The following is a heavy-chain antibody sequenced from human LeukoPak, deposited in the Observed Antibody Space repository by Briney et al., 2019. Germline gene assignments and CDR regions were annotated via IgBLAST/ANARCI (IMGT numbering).Heavy chain of an antibody. D-gene: IGHD3-9*01. CDR2: IYHSGST. CDR1: GYSISSGYY. Sequence: RPSETLSLTCTVSGYSISSGYYWGWIRQPPGKGLEWIGSIYHSGSTYYNPSLKSRVTISVDTSKNQFSLKLSSVTAADTAVYYCARELRYFVDWGQGTLVTVSS. J-gene: IGHJ4*02. CDR3: ARELRYFVD. V-gene: IGHV4-38-2*02.